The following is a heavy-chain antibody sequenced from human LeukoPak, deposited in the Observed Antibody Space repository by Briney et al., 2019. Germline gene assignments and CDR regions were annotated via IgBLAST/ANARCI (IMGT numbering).Heavy chain of an antibody. CDR3: ANRVAQHDS. Sequence: GRSLRLSCAASGFTFSSYGMHWVRQAPGKGLEWVAVIWYDGSNKYYADSVKGRFTISRDNSKNTLYLQMNSLTAEDTGIYYCANRVAQHDSWGQGTLVTVSS. CDR1: GFTFSSYG. D-gene: IGHD3-3*01. J-gene: IGHJ5*02. CDR2: IWYDGSNK. V-gene: IGHV3-33*06.